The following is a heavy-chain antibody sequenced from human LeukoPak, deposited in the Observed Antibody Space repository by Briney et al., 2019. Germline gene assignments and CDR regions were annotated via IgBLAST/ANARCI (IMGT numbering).Heavy chain of an antibody. CDR1: GXSISSSSYY. J-gene: IGHJ4*02. D-gene: IGHD3-10*01. CDR3: ARCFSMIRGVIRPPDY. CDR2: IYYSGNT. V-gene: IGHV4-39*01. Sequence: SETLSLTCTVSGXSISSSSYYWGWIRQPPGKGLERIGSIYYSGNTYYNPSLKSRVTISVDTSKNQFSLKLSSVTAADTAVYYCARCFSMIRGVIRPPDYWGQGTLVTVSS.